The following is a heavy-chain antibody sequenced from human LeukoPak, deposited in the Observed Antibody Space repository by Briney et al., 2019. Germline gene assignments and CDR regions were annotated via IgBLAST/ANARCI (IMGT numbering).Heavy chain of an antibody. V-gene: IGHV3-21*01. CDR3: ARRDSSSWDY. J-gene: IGHJ4*02. CDR1: GFTFSSYS. CDR2: ISSSSSYV. D-gene: IGHD6-13*01. Sequence: GGSLRLSCAASGFTFSSYSMNWVRQAPGKGLEWVSSISSSSSYVYYADSVKGRFTISRDNAKNSLYLQMNSLRAEDTAVYYCARRDSSSWDYWGQGTLVTVSS.